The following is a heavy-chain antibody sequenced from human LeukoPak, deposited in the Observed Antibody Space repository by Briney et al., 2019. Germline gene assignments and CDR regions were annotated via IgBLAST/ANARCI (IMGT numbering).Heavy chain of an antibody. D-gene: IGHD3-3*01. J-gene: IGHJ4*02. Sequence: PGGSLRLSCAASGFTFSSYAMSWVRQAPGKGLEWVSAISGSGGSTYYADSVKGRFTISRDNSKNTLYLQMNSLRAVDTAVYYCAKTRRGIDYYDFWSGRRGYFDYWGQGTLVTVSS. V-gene: IGHV3-23*01. CDR2: ISGSGGST. CDR1: GFTFSSYA. CDR3: AKTRRGIDYYDFWSGRRGYFDY.